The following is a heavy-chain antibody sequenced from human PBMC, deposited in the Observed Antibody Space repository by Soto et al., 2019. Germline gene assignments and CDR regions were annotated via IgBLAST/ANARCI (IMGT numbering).Heavy chain of an antibody. V-gene: IGHV1-69*13. CDR3: ARDPRTVTTIPAFDI. CDR1: GGTFSSYA. Sequence: SVKVSCKASGGTFSSYAISWVRQAPGQGLEWMGGIIPIFGTANYAQKFQGRVTITADESTSTAYMELSSLRSEDTAVYYCARDPRTVTTIPAFDIWGQGTMVTVSS. J-gene: IGHJ3*02. D-gene: IGHD4-17*01. CDR2: IIPIFGTA.